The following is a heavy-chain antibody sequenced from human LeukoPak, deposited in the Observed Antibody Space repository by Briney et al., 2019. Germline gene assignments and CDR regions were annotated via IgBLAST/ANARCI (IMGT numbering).Heavy chain of an antibody. CDR3: ARLTSYWLLQMLDY. D-gene: IGHD3-22*01. V-gene: IGHV1-2*02. CDR2: INPNTGGT. Sequence: ASVKVSCKASGYTFTGYYIHWVRQAPGQGLEWMGWINPNTGGTTNAQKFQGRVTMTRDTSISTAYMELSSLTSDDTAVYYCARLTSYWLLQMLDYSGQGTLVTVSS. J-gene: IGHJ4*02. CDR1: GYTFTGYY.